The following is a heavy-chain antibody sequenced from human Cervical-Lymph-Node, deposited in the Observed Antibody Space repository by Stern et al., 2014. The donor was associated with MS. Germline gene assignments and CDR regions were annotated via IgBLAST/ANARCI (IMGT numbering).Heavy chain of an antibody. J-gene: IGHJ4*02. V-gene: IGHV3-7*01. CDR1: GFSFGTSW. CDR3: ARDRRAFLDY. D-gene: IGHD2/OR15-2a*01. CDR2: IRQDGYDK. Sequence: VQLMQSGGGLVQPGGSLRLSCVASGFSFGTSWMSWVRQPPGRGLEWVANIRQDGYDKFYVDSVKGRFTISRDNARNSLYLQMNSLTVADTAVYYCARDRRAFLDYWGQGTHVGVSS.